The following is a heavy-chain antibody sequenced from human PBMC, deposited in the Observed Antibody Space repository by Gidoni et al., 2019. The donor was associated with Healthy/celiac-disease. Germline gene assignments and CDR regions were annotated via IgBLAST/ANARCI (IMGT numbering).Heavy chain of an antibody. CDR3: ARGIAVAGSFGFDY. V-gene: IGHV4-61*02. CDR2: IYTSGST. D-gene: IGHD6-19*01. CDR1: GGSISSGSYY. J-gene: IGHJ4*02. Sequence: QVQLQESGPGLVKPSQTLSLTCTVSGGSISSGSYYSSWIRQPAGKGLEWIGRIYTSGSTNYTPSLKSRVTMSVDTSKNQFSLKLSSVTAADTAVYYCARGIAVAGSFGFDYWGQGTLVTVSS.